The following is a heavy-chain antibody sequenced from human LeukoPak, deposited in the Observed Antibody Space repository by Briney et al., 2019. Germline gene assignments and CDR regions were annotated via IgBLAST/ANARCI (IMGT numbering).Heavy chain of an antibody. CDR1: GGSISSYY. Sequence: SETLSLTCTVSGGSISSYYWSWIRQPPGKGLEWIGYIYYRSTNYNPSLKSRVTLSVDTSKKQFSLKLSSVTAADTAVYYCTGGYVFWRYGMDVWGQGTTVTVSS. V-gene: IGHV4-59*01. D-gene: IGHD3-3*01. J-gene: IGHJ6*02. CDR2: IYYRST. CDR3: TGGYVFWRYGMDV.